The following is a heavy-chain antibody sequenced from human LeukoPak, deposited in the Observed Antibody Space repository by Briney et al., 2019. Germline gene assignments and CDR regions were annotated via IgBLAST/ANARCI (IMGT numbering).Heavy chain of an antibody. D-gene: IGHD2-15*01. CDR1: SGSVRSNYYS. Sequence: SETLSLTCSVSSGSVRSNYYSWAWIRQAPGKGLEWVGGLDDSGNTYYNPSLKSRLTMSVDTSKNHFSLNLKSVAAADTSVYYCARRLRIGAAEWFDPWGQGVMVTVSS. J-gene: IGHJ5*02. CDR2: LDDSGNT. CDR3: ARRLRIGAAEWFDP. V-gene: IGHV4-39*02.